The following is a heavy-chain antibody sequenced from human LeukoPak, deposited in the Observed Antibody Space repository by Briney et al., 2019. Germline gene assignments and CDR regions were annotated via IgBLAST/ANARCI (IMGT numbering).Heavy chain of an antibody. V-gene: IGHV4-4*02. Sequence: TLSLTCNVSGGSIRGYYWSWVRQPPGKGLEWIGEIYHSGSTNYNPSLKSRVTISVDKSKNQFSLKLSSVTAADTAVYYCARDSSSWFGGYYYYYMDVWGKGTTVTVSS. J-gene: IGHJ6*03. D-gene: IGHD6-13*01. CDR2: IYHSGST. CDR1: GGSIRGYYW. CDR3: ARDSSSWFGGYYYYYMDV.